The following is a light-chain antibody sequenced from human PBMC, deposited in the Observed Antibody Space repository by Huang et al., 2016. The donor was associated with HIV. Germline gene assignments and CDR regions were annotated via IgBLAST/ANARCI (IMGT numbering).Light chain of an antibody. CDR1: QSITTN. J-gene: IGKJ2*01. V-gene: IGKV3-15*01. CDR3: QQYNNWPPYT. Sequence: EIVMTQSPATLSVSPGERATLSCRASQSITTNLAWYQQKPGQAPRLLIYGASNRASGIPARFSGSGSWTEFTLTISSLQSEDFALYYCQQYNNWPPYTFGQGTKLEIK. CDR2: GAS.